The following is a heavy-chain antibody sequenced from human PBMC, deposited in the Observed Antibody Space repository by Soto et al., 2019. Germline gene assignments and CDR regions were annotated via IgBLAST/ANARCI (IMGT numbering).Heavy chain of an antibody. CDR2: INPNSGGT. J-gene: IGHJ6*02. CDR3: ARVGPVVAAFDYYGMDV. V-gene: IGHV1-2*04. Sequence: ASVKVSCKASGYTFTGYYMHWVRQAPGQGLEWMGWINPNSGGTNYAQKFQGWVTMTRDTSISTAYMEPSRLRSDDTAVYYCARVGPVVAAFDYYGMDVWGQGTTVTVSS. D-gene: IGHD2-15*01. CDR1: GYTFTGYY.